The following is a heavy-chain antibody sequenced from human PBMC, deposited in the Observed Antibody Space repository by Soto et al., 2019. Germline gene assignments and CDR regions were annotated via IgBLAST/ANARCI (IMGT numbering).Heavy chain of an antibody. CDR2: IIPIFGTA. CDR1: GGTFISYA. V-gene: IGHV1-69*13. D-gene: IGHD2-2*01. Sequence: SVKVSCKASGGTFISYAISWVRQAPGQGLEWMGGIIPIFGTANYAQKFQGRVTITADESTSTAYMELSSLRSEDTAVYYCARVDLRRDIVVVPAAPEYYYYGMDVWGQGTTVTVSS. J-gene: IGHJ6*02. CDR3: ARVDLRRDIVVVPAAPEYYYYGMDV.